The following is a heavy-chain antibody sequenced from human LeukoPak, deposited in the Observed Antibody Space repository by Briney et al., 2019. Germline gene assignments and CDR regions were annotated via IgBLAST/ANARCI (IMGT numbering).Heavy chain of an antibody. D-gene: IGHD5-18*01. CDR2: TYYRSEWHN. CDR3: ARDLAGFGGYSYGMVDY. J-gene: IGHJ4*02. CDR1: GDSVSSNSAA. V-gene: IGHV6-1*01. Sequence: RSQTLSLTCAISGDSVSSNSAAWNWIRQSPSRGLEWLGRTYYRSEWHNDYAVPVKSRIIISPDTSKNQFSLQLKSVTPEDTAVYYCARDLAGFGGYSYGMVDYWGQGTLVTVSS.